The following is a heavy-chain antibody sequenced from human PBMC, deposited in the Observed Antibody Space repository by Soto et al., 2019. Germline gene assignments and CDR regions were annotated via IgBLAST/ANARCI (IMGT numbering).Heavy chain of an antibody. V-gene: IGHV1-18*01. CDR3: AREARVTYYYDSSGYYVGWFDP. CDR1: GYTFTSYG. CDR2: ISAYNGNT. J-gene: IGHJ5*02. D-gene: IGHD3-22*01. Sequence: ASVKVSCKASGYTFTSYGISWVRQAPGQGLEWMGWISAYNGNTNYAQKLQGRVTMTTDTSTSTAYMGLRSLRSDDTAVYYCAREARVTYYYDSSGYYVGWFDPWGQGTLVTVSS.